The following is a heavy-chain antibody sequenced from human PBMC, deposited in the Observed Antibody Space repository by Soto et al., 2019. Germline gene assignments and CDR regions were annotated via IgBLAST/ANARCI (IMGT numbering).Heavy chain of an antibody. CDR2: INHSENT. J-gene: IGHJ6*02. V-gene: IGHV4-34*01. CDR3: ARTGGMDV. Sequence: QLQPGGAGLLKPSETLSLTCAVYGGSFSDYYWSWLRQPPGKGPEWIGEINHSENTKYNPSLESPVTMSVDTTKDQVSLKLNSVSAANTAVYYCARTGGMDVWSQGATVTVSS. CDR1: GGSFSDYY.